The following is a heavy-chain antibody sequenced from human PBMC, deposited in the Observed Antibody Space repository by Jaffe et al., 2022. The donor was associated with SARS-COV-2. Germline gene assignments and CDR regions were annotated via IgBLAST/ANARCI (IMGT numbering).Heavy chain of an antibody. D-gene: IGHD3-10*01. CDR2: IRSKDRSYTT. Sequence: EAQLVESGGGVVQPGGSLRLSCAVSGFIFSDHYMDWVRQAPGKGLQWVGRIRSKDRSYTTEYAASVKGRFTISRDDSKNSLYLQMNSLETEDTAVYYCARTHYRLSTSFDYWGRGTLVTVSS. V-gene: IGHV3-72*01. J-gene: IGHJ4*02. CDR3: ARTHYRLSTSFDY. CDR1: GFIFSDHY.